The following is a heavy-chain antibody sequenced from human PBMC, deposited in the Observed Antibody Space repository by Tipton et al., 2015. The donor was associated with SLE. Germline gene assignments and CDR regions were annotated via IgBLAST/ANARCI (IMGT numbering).Heavy chain of an antibody. J-gene: IGHJ5*02. D-gene: IGHD4/OR15-4a*01. Sequence: TLSLTCTVSGGSISSGSYYWSWIRQPAGKGLEWIGRIYTSGTTFYNPSLKSPIAISVDTSKNQFSLRLTSVTAADTAVYYCARESALNANYGWFDPWGRGTLVTVSS. CDR1: GGSISSGSYY. CDR3: ARESALNANYGWFDP. V-gene: IGHV4-61*02. CDR2: IYTSGTT.